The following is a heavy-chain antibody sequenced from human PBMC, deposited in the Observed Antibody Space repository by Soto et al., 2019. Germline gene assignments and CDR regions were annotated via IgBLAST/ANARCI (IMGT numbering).Heavy chain of an antibody. J-gene: IGHJ6*02. CDR1: GFTFSSYG. V-gene: IGHV3-30*18. CDR2: ISYDGSNK. D-gene: IGHD6-19*01. Sequence: GGSLRLSCAASGFTFSSYGMHWVRQAPGKGLEWVAVISYDGSNKYYADSVKGRFTISRDNSKNTLYLQMNSLRAEDTAVYYCAKDLIRAGGMDVWGQGTTVTVSS. CDR3: AKDLIRAGGMDV.